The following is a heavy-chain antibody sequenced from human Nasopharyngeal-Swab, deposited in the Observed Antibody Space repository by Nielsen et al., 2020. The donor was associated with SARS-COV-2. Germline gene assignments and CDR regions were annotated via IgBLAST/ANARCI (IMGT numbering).Heavy chain of an antibody. CDR2: ISGSGGST. D-gene: IGHD6-19*01. CDR1: GFTFSSYA. V-gene: IGHV3-23*01. CDR3: AKGMGGVIAVAGVISGMDI. J-gene: IGHJ6*02. Sequence: GGSLRLSCAASGFTFSSYAVSWVRQAPGKGLEWVSAISGSGGSTYYADSVKGRFTISRDNSKNTLYLQMNSLRAEDTAVYYCAKGMGGVIAVAGVISGMDIWGQGTTVTVSS.